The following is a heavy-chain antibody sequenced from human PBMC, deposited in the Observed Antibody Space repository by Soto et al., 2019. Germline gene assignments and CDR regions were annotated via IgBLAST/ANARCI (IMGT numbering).Heavy chain of an antibody. Sequence: QVQLVESGGGVVQPGRSPRLSCAASGFTFSSYAMYWVRQAPGKGLEWVALISSDVSNKYYAASVKGRCTISRDKSMNTLYLQMNSLRPDDTAVYYCARQNAFDYWGQGTLVTVS. J-gene: IGHJ4*02. CDR3: ARQNAFDY. D-gene: IGHD1-1*01. V-gene: IGHV3-30-3*01. CDR1: GFTFSSYA. CDR2: ISSDVSNK.